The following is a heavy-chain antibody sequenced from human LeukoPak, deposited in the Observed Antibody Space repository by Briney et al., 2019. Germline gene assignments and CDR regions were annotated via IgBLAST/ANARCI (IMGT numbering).Heavy chain of an antibody. CDR3: AKGLERESRLDS. Sequence: GGSLRLSCAASGFTFSSYGMHWVRQAPGQGLEWVSGIRNSDGMTYYADSVRGRFTISTDNSKNTLYLQMNSLRAEDTGLYYCAKGLERESRLDSWGQGTLVTV. CDR1: GFTFSSYG. V-gene: IGHV3-23*01. J-gene: IGHJ4*02. D-gene: IGHD1-1*01. CDR2: IRNSDGMT.